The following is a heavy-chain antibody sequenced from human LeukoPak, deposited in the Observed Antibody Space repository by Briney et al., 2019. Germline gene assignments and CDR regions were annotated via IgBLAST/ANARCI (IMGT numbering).Heavy chain of an antibody. D-gene: IGHD3-9*01. V-gene: IGHV3-15*01. J-gene: IGHJ4*02. Sequence: GGSLRLSCAASGFPFTIAWMSWVRQAPGNGLEWIGRIRSKNDGGTTDYAAPVKGKFTISRDDSKSTLYLHMSSLTTEDTAIYYCTAYYDFLTGYNTRRDYWGRGTLVTVSP. CDR3: TAYYDFLTGYNTRRDY. CDR1: GFPFTIAW. CDR2: IRSKNDGGTT.